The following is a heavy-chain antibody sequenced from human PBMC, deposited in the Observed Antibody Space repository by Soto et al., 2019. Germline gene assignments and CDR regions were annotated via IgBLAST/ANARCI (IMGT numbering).Heavy chain of an antibody. CDR3: ARDHINGWKFDY. D-gene: IGHD6-19*01. CDR1: GFTFSNYW. V-gene: IGHV3-7*01. Sequence: GGSLRLSCAASGFTFSNYWMSWVRQAPGKGLECVANIKQDGSQNYYVDSVKSRFTTSRDNTKNSFYLRMNSLRAEDTAVYYCARDHINGWKFDYWGRGTLVTVSS. J-gene: IGHJ4*02. CDR2: IKQDGSQN.